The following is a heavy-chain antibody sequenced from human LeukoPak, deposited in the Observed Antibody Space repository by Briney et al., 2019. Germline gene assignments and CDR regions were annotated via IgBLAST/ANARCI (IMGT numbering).Heavy chain of an antibody. V-gene: IGHV3-48*04. CDR3: ARDATGSSDY. Sequence: GGSLRLSCAASGFSFGSYSMNWVRQAPGKGLELVSHIFGGGGTTTVYADSVKGRFTVSRDDAKNSLYLQMGSLRAEDTAIYYCARDATGSSDYWGQGTLVTVSS. CDR1: GFSFGSYS. D-gene: IGHD1-26*01. J-gene: IGHJ4*02. CDR2: IFGGGGTTT.